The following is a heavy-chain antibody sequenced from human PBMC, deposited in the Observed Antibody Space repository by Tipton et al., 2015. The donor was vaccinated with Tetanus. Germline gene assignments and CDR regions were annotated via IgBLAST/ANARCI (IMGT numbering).Heavy chain of an antibody. D-gene: IGHD3-10*01. V-gene: IGHV4-59*01. CDR3: ARSTGSGNYFDN. Sequence: GLVKPSETLSLTCGVSDGSFNAYYWSWIRQPPGKGLEWIGYISYSGSSEYNPSLKSRVTVSEDTSKSQFSLKLSSVTAADTAVYYCARSTGSGNYFDNWGQGILVAVSS. CDR1: DGSFNAYY. CDR2: ISYSGSS. J-gene: IGHJ4*02.